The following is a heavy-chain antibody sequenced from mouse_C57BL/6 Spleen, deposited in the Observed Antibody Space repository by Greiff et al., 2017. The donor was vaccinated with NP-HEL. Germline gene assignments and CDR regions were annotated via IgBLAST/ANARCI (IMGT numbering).Heavy chain of an antibody. J-gene: IGHJ2*01. CDR1: GYAFSSSW. CDR2: IYPGDGDT. D-gene: IGHD1-1*02. Sequence: LVKPGASVKISCKASGYAFSSSWMNWVKQRPGKGLEWIGRIYPGDGDTNYNGKFKGKATLTADKSSSTAYMQLSSLTSEDSAVYFCARDYADYWGQGTTLTVSS. V-gene: IGHV1-82*01. CDR3: ARDYADY.